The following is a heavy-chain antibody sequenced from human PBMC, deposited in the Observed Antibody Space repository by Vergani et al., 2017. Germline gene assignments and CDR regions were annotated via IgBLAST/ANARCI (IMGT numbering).Heavy chain of an antibody. V-gene: IGHV3-15*01. D-gene: IGHD3-9*01. J-gene: IGHJ4*02. CDR3: TTDRNYDTWTVSRNHFDH. CDR1: GITFKNAW. CDR2: IISKKDGGTA. Sequence: EVQVVESGAGLIKPGGSLRLSFMVSGITFKNAWINWVRQAPGKGLEWIGRIISKKDGGTADYAAPLKGRFTISRDGSKDSAFLLVNNLKTENTAVYVCTTDRNYDTWTVSRNHFDHWGPGTLVTVSS.